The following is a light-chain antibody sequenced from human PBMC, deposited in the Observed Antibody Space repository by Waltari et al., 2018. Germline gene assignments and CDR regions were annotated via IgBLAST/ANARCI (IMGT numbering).Light chain of an antibody. J-gene: IGKJ2*01. CDR2: DAS. CDR1: QTISNY. Sequence: EIVLTQSPGPLSLSPGERATLSCRASQTISNYLAWYQPKPGQAPRLLIYDASSRAIGIPDRFSGSGSGTDFTLTISRLEPEDFAMYYCQQYGSSPTFGQGTKLEIK. CDR3: QQYGSSPT. V-gene: IGKV3-20*01.